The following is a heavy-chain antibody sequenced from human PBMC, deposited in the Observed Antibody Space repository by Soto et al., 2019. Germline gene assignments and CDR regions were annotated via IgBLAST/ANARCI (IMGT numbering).Heavy chain of an antibody. Sequence: GGSLRLSCAASGFTFSSHSMNWVRQAPGKGLEWVSYISSSSSTIYYADSVKGRFTISRDNAKNSLYLQMNSLRAEDTAVYYCARASSTYYDFWSGYYAPVGYSDYWGQGTLVTVS. CDR2: ISSSSSTI. CDR1: GFTFSSHS. D-gene: IGHD3-3*01. J-gene: IGHJ4*02. V-gene: IGHV3-48*01. CDR3: ARASSTYYDFWSGYYAPVGYSDY.